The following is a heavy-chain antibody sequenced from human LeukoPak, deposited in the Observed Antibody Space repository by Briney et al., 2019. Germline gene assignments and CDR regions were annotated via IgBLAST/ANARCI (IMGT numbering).Heavy chain of an antibody. CDR3: ARDAMAQATDFDY. Sequence: GASVKVSCKASGYTFTSYDINWVRQATGQGLEWMGWMNPNSGNTGYAQKFQGRVTMTRNTSISTAYMELSSLRSEDTAVYYCARDAMAQATDFDYWGQGTLVTVSS. CDR1: GYTFTSYD. D-gene: IGHD5-18*01. CDR2: MNPNSGNT. V-gene: IGHV1-8*01. J-gene: IGHJ4*02.